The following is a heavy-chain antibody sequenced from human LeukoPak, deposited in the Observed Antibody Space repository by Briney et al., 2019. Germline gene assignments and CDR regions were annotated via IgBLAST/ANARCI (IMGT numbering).Heavy chain of an antibody. D-gene: IGHD3-3*01. Sequence: GASEKVSCKASGYTFTGYYMHWVRQAPGQGLEWMGWINPNSGGTNYAQKFQGRVTMTRDTSISTAYMELSRLRSDDTAVYYCARDRSGIYDFWSGLPSRSRYMDVWGKGTTVTVSS. V-gene: IGHV1-2*02. CDR3: ARDRSGIYDFWSGLPSRSRYMDV. CDR1: GYTFTGYY. J-gene: IGHJ6*03. CDR2: INPNSGGT.